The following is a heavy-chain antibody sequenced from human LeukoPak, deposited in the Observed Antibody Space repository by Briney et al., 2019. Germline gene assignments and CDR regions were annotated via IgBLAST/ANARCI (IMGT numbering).Heavy chain of an antibody. V-gene: IGHV3-48*04. CDR2: ISSSSSSTI. D-gene: IGHD1-1*01. Sequence: GGSLRLSCAASGFTFSSYSMNWVRRAPGKGLEWVSYISSSSSSTIYYADSVKGRFTISRDNAKNSLYLQMNSLRAEDTAVYYCVSGTDFDYWGQGTLVTVSS. J-gene: IGHJ4*02. CDR1: GFTFSSYS. CDR3: VSGTDFDY.